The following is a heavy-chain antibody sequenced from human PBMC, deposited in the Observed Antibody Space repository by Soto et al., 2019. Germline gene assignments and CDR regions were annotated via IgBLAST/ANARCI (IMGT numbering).Heavy chain of an antibody. D-gene: IGHD3-10*01. CDR2: INHSGST. CDR1: GGSFSGYY. J-gene: IGHJ4*02. Sequence: SETLSLTCAVYGGSFSGYYWSWIRQPPWKGLEWIGEINHSGSTNYNPSLKSRVTISVDTSKNQFSLKLSSVTAADTAVYYCARGSGSGSYGVDYWGQGTLVTVSS. V-gene: IGHV4-34*01. CDR3: ARGSGSGSYGVDY.